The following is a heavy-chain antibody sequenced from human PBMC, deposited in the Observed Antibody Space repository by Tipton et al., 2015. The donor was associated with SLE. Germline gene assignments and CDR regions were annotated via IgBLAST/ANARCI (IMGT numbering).Heavy chain of an antibody. D-gene: IGHD3-3*01. V-gene: IGHV4-59*01. CDR3: ATSSWSAYSDY. Sequence: TLSLTCTVSGDSISSYYLSWIRQPPGKGLEWIGYISYSGDTKSNPSLKSRVTISVDTSKNQLSLRLNSVAAADTAVYYCATSSWSAYSDYWGQGALV. J-gene: IGHJ1*01. CDR1: GDSISSYY. CDR2: ISYSGDT.